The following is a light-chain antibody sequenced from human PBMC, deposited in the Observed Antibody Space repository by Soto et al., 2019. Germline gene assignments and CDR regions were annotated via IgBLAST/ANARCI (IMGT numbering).Light chain of an antibody. CDR1: QSVSSN. Sequence: EIVMTQSPATLSVSPGERATLSCRASQSVSSNFAWYQQKPGQAPRLLIYGASTRATGIPARFSGSGSGTEFTLTISSLQSEDFAVYYCQQYNNWPPAFGQGTKVEIK. CDR3: QQYNNWPPA. J-gene: IGKJ1*01. CDR2: GAS. V-gene: IGKV3-15*01.